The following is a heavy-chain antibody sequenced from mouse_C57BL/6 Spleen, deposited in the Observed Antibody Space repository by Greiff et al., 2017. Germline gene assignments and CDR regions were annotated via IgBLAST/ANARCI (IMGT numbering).Heavy chain of an antibody. Sequence: DVQLQESGPGLVKPSQSLSLTCSVTGYSITSGYYWNWIRQFPGNKLEWMGYISYDGSNNYNPSLKNRISITRDTSKNQFFLKLNSVTTEDTATYYCAREGSYSNYGGAMDYWGQGTSVTVSS. J-gene: IGHJ4*01. D-gene: IGHD2-5*01. CDR2: ISYDGSN. CDR3: AREGSYSNYGGAMDY. CDR1: GYSITSGYY. V-gene: IGHV3-6*01.